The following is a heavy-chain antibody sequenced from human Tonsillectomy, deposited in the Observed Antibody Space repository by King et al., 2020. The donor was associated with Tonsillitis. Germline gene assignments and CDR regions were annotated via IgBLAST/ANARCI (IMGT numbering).Heavy chain of an antibody. D-gene: IGHD1-26*01. J-gene: IGHJ4*02. Sequence: VQLVESGGGLVQPGRSLRLSCAASGFTFDDYAMHWVRHAPGKGLEWVSGISWNSGSIGYADSVKGRFTISRDNAKNSLYLQMNSLRAEDTALYYCAKDIGWELRAHIFDYWGQGTLVTVSS. V-gene: IGHV3-9*01. CDR3: AKDIGWELRAHIFDY. CDR2: ISWNSGSI. CDR1: GFTFDDYA.